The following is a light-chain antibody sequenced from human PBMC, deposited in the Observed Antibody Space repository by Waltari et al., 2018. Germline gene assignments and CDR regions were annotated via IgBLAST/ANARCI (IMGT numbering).Light chain of an antibody. V-gene: IGKV3-20*01. J-gene: IGKJ5*01. CDR1: QSVSSSY. CDR2: GAS. Sequence: EIVLTQSPVTLSLSPGERATLSCRASQSVSSSYLAWYQQKPGQAPRLLIYGASSRAIGTPDRFSGSGSGTDFTLTISRLEPEDFAVYYCQQYGSSPITFGQGTRLEMK. CDR3: QQYGSSPIT.